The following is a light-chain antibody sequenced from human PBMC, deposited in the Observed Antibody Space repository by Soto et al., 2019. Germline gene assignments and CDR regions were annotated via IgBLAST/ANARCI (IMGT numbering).Light chain of an antibody. Sequence: QSVLTQPASVSGSPGQSITISCTGTSSDVGGYNYVSWYQQHPGKAPKLMIYDVSNRPSGVSNSFSGSKSGNTASLTISGLQAEDEADYYCSSYTSSILFGGGTKLTVL. CDR1: SSDVGGYNY. CDR3: SSYTSSIL. V-gene: IGLV2-14*01. CDR2: DVS. J-gene: IGLJ2*01.